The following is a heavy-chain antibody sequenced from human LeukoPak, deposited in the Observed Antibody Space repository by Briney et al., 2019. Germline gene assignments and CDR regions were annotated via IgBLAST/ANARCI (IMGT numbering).Heavy chain of an antibody. V-gene: IGHV4-59*01. CDR1: GGSINSYS. Sequence: HSETLSLTCAVSGGSINSYSWSWIRQPPGKGLEYIGYIYSSGSTNYNPSLKSRVTISLDTSKNQFSLKLSSVTAADTAVYYCARGDKSGGYGYYFDYWGQGTLVTVSP. CDR2: IYSSGST. CDR3: ARGDKSGGYGYYFDY. J-gene: IGHJ4*01. D-gene: IGHD1-26*01.